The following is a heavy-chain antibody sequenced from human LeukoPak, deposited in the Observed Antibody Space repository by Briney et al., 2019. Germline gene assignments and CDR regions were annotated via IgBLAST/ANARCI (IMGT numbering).Heavy chain of an antibody. CDR1: GFTFSSYA. Sequence: GGSLRLSCAASGFTFSSYAMSWVRQAPGKGLEWVSYISSSGSTIYYADSVKGRFSISRDNAKNSLHLQMNSLRAEDTAIYYCARGTVAGKAPYWGQGTLVTVSS. V-gene: IGHV3-48*01. D-gene: IGHD6-19*01. CDR3: ARGTVAGKAPY. CDR2: ISSSGSTI. J-gene: IGHJ4*02.